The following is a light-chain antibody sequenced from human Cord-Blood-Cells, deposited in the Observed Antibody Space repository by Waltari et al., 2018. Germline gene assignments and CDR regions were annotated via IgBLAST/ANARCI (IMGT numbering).Light chain of an antibody. J-gene: IGLJ3*02. CDR1: SSNIGSNY. V-gene: IGLV1-47*01. CDR3: AAWDDSLSGRV. CDR2: RNN. Sequence: QSVLTHPPSASGTPGQSVTISCSGSSSNIGSNYVYCYQQPPATAPKLLIYRNNQRPPGVPDRFSGSKSGTSAALAISGLRSADEADYYCAAWDDSLSGRVFGGGTKLTVL.